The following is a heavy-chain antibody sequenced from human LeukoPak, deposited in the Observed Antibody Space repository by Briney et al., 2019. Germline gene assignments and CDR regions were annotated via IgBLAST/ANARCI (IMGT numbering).Heavy chain of an antibody. J-gene: IGHJ4*02. V-gene: IGHV4-59*01. CDR1: GGSFEHYF. Sequence: PSETLSLTCTVSGGSFEHYFWSWIRQPPGRGLEFIGYVYYTGPTDYSPSLQSRLTISADTARNQFSLRLRSVTAAGTAIYYCASHRRSHGAELWGQGMLVTVSS. D-gene: IGHD5-18*01. CDR3: ASHRRSHGAEL. CDR2: VYYTGPT.